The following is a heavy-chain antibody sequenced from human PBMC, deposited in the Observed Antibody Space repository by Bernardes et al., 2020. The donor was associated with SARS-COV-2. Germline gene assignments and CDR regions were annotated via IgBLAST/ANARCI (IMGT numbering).Heavy chain of an antibody. D-gene: IGHD3-16*02. Sequence: SETLSLTCTVSGGSISSFGYYWSWIRQHPGKGLEWIGYVYYSGITYYNPSLKSRVTISVDTSKNQFSLKLSSVTAADTAVDYCARVVKGGVIVYYFDYWGQGTLVTVSS. CDR1: GGSISSFGYY. CDR3: ARVVKGGVIVYYFDY. CDR2: VYYSGIT. J-gene: IGHJ4*02. V-gene: IGHV4-31*03.